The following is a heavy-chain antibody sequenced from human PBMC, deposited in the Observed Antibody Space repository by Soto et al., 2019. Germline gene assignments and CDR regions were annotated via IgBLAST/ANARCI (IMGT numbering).Heavy chain of an antibody. CDR1: GFTFSNAW. J-gene: IGHJ5*02. D-gene: IGHD3-10*01. CDR2: IKSKTDGGTT. V-gene: IGHV3-15*01. CDR3: TTEGSGSDYKDCFDA. Sequence: GGSLRLSCAASGFTFSNAWMSWVRQAPGKGLEWVGRIKSKTDGGTTDYAAPVKGRFTISRDDSKNTLYLQMNSLKTEDTAVYYCTTEGSGSDYKDCFDAWGQGTLVTVSS.